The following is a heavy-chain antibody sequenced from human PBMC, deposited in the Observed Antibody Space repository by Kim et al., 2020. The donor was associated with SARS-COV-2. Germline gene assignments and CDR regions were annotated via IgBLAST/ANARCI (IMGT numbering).Heavy chain of an antibody. J-gene: IGHJ6*02. D-gene: IGHD3-22*01. CDR3: ARDGNYSESGGYYYGMDV. Sequence: SVKGRFTISRDNARNSLYLQLNSLRAEDTAVYFCARDGNYSESGGYYYGMDVWGQGTTVTVSS. V-gene: IGHV3-21*01.